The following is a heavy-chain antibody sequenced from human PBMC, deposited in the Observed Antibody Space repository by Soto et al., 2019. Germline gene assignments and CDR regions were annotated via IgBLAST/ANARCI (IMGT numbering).Heavy chain of an antibody. CDR1: GYTFTSYG. V-gene: IGHV1-18*01. D-gene: IGHD6-13*01. CDR2: ISAYNGNT. Sequence: QVQLVQSGAEVKKPGASVKVSCKASGYTFTSYGISWVRQAPGQGLEWMGWISAYNGNTNYAQKLQGRVTMTTDTPTSTAYMELRSPRSDDTAVYYCAGDWAAAGPFDYWGQGTLVTVSS. CDR3: AGDWAAAGPFDY. J-gene: IGHJ4*02.